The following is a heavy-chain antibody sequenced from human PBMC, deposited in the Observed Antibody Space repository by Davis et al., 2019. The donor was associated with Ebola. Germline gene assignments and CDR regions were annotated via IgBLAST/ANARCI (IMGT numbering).Heavy chain of an antibody. CDR1: GGSFSGYY. V-gene: IGHV4-34*01. CDR2: ITHSGST. CDR3: ARDGGRWELLLGIDY. J-gene: IGHJ4*02. Sequence: GSLRLSCAVYGGSFSGYYWSWIRQPPGKGLEWIGEITHSGSTNYNPSLKSRVTISVDTSKNQFSLKLSSVTAEDTAVYYCARDGGRWELLLGIDYWGQGTLVTVSS. D-gene: IGHD1-26*01.